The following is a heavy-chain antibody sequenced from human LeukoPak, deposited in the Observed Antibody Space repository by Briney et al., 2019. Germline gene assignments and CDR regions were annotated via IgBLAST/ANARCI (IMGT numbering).Heavy chain of an antibody. J-gene: IGHJ4*02. D-gene: IGHD2-15*01. CDR1: RYTFTSYD. Sequence: GASVKVSCKASRYTFTSYDINWVRQATGQGLEWMGRMNPNSGNTGYAQKFQGRVTMTKNTSKSTAYMELSSLRSEDTAIYYCARAYCSGGSCYPPGEYWGQGTQVTVSS. CDR3: ARAYCSGGSCYPPGEY. V-gene: IGHV1-8*01. CDR2: MNPNSGNT.